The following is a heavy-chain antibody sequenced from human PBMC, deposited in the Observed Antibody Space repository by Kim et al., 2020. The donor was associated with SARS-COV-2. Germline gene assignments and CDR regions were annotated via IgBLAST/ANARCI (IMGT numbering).Heavy chain of an antibody. CDR2: IRSKAYGGTT. V-gene: IGHV3-49*04. J-gene: IGHJ6*03. D-gene: IGHD1-26*01. CDR3: TRTYSGTYYYYYYMDV. Sequence: GGSLRLSCTGSGFTFADYTVSWVRQAPGKGLEWVGFIRSKAYGGTTQYAASVKGRFTISRDDSKSIAYLQMNSLKTEDTAVYYCTRTYSGTYYYYYYMDVWGKGTPVTVSS. CDR1: GFTFADYT.